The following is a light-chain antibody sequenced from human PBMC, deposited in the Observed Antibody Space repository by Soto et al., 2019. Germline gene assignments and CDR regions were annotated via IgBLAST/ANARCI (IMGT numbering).Light chain of an antibody. CDR3: QTWGSGIHYV. CDR2: LNSDGSH. CDR1: SGHSSYA. J-gene: IGLJ1*01. Sequence: QPVLTQSPSASASLGASVKLTCTLSSGHSSYAIAWHQQQPEKGPRYLMKLNSDGSHSKGDGIPDRFSGSSSEAERYLTISSLQSEDEADYYCQTWGSGIHYVFGTGTKLTV. V-gene: IGLV4-69*01.